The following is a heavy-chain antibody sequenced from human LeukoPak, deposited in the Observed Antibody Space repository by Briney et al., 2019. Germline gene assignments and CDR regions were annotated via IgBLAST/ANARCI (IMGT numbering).Heavy chain of an antibody. CDR1: GGSISSYY. J-gene: IGHJ4*02. CDR2: IYYSGST. D-gene: IGHD6-19*01. Sequence: SETLSLTCTVSGGSISSYYWSWIRQPPGKGLEWIGYIYYSGSTNYNPSLKSRVTISVDTSKNQFSLKLSSVTAADTAVYYCARDLLRSGWIDYWGQGTLVTVSS. V-gene: IGHV4-59*01. CDR3: ARDLLRSGWIDY.